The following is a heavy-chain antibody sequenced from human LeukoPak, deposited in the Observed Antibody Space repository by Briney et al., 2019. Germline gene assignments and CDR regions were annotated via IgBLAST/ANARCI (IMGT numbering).Heavy chain of an antibody. CDR2: IRNDGTDK. J-gene: IGHJ5*02. V-gene: IGHV3-30*02. Sequence: GGSLRLSWAAYGFTFNNYGMHWVRQAPGKGLEWVSFIRNDGTDKYYAASVKGRFTISRDNSKNTMYLQMNSLRGEDTAVYYCAKTNTELAKIWFDPCGQGTLVIVSS. CDR3: AKTNTELAKIWFDP. CDR1: GFTFNNYG. D-gene: IGHD2-8*02.